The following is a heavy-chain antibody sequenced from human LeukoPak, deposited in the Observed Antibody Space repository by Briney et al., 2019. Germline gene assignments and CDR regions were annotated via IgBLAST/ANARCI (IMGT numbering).Heavy chain of an antibody. Sequence: GESLQISCKGSGYSFTSYWIGWVRQMPGKGLEWMGIIYPADSDTRYSPSFQGQVTISADKSISTAYLQWSSLRASDTAMYYCARLVSSRVFDYWGQGTLVTVSS. CDR3: ARLVSSRVFDY. D-gene: IGHD3-3*01. CDR2: IYPADSDT. J-gene: IGHJ4*02. V-gene: IGHV5-51*01. CDR1: GYSFTSYW.